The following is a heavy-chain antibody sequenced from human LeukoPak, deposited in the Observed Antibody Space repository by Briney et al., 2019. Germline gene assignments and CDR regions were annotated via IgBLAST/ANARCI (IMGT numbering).Heavy chain of an antibody. CDR3: ARGTAFDSWLRPFGY. V-gene: IGHV1-46*01. CDR2: INPSGGST. J-gene: IGHJ4*02. Sequence: GASVKVSCXASGYTFTSYYMYWVRQAPGQGLEWMGIINPSGGSTSYAQKFQGRITVTRDTSTSTVYMELSSLRSEDTAVYYCARGTAFDSWLRPFGYWGQGTLVTVSS. CDR1: GYTFTSYY. D-gene: IGHD5-12*01.